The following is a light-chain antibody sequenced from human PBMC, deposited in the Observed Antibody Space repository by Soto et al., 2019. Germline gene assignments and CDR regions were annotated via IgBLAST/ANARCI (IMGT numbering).Light chain of an antibody. Sequence: EVVLTQSPGTLSLSPGERATLSCRASQSADSNYLAWYQQRPGRAPRLLIYGAYRRATSIPDRFSGGGSGTDFTLTISRLEPEDFAVYYCQLYNSGMFGQGTKVEIK. CDR3: QLYNSGM. V-gene: IGKV3-20*01. CDR2: GAY. CDR1: QSADSNY. J-gene: IGKJ1*01.